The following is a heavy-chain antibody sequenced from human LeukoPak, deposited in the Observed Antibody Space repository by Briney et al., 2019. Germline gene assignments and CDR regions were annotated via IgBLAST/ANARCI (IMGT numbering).Heavy chain of an antibody. J-gene: IGHJ6*04. Sequence: SGGSLRLSCAASGFTFSSYEMNWVRQAPGKGLEWVSYISSSGSTIYYADSVKGRFTISRDNAKNSLYLQMNSLRAEDTAVYYCARELYSGYAHYYYGMDVWGKGTTVTVSS. CDR1: GFTFSSYE. V-gene: IGHV3-48*03. CDR2: ISSSGSTI. D-gene: IGHD5-12*01. CDR3: ARELYSGYAHYYYGMDV.